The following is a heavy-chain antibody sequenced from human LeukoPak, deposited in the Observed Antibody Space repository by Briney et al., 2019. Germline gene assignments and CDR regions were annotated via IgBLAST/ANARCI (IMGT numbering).Heavy chain of an antibody. V-gene: IGHV1-69*05. Sequence: SVKVSCKASGGTFSSYAISWVRQAPGQGLEWMGGIIPIFGTANYAQKFQGRVTITTDESTSTAYMELSSLRSEDTAVYYCATTLFLGGYGSGSYYNSGAFDIWGQGTMVTVSS. J-gene: IGHJ3*02. CDR3: ATTLFLGGYGSGSYYNSGAFDI. CDR1: GGTFSSYA. D-gene: IGHD3-10*01. CDR2: IIPIFGTA.